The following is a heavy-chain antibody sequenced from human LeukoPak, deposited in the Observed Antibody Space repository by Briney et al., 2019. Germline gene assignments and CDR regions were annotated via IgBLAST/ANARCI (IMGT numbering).Heavy chain of an antibody. J-gene: IGHJ4*02. D-gene: IGHD6-13*01. V-gene: IGHV3-48*01. CDR2: ISSSSSTI. Sequence: GGSLRLSCAASGFTFSSYSMNWVRQAPGKGLEWVSYISSSSSTIYYADSVKGRFTISRDNAKNSLYLQMNSQRAEDTAVYYCARDRAHSSSSGLDYWGQGTLVTVSS. CDR1: GFTFSSYS. CDR3: ARDRAHSSSSGLDY.